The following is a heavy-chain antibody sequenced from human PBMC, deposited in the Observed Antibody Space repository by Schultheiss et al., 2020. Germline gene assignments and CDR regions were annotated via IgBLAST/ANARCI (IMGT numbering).Heavy chain of an antibody. CDR1: GGSISGYY. V-gene: IGHV4-59*12. Sequence: SETLSLTCTVSGGSISGYYWSWIRQPPGKGLEWIGYIHHSGGANYNPSLKSRVTISVDTSKNQFSLKLSSVTAADTAVYYCAKVVGGVPAAMDYYYYGMDVWGQGTTVTVSS. J-gene: IGHJ6*02. D-gene: IGHD2-2*01. CDR3: AKVVGGVPAAMDYYYYGMDV. CDR2: IHHSGGA.